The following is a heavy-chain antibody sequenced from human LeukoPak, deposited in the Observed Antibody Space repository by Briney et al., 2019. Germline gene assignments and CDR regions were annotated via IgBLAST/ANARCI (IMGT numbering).Heavy chain of an antibody. CDR2: INHSGST. D-gene: IGHD1-26*01. CDR1: GGSFSGYY. J-gene: IGHJ5*02. Sequence: SETLSLTCAVYGGSFSGYYWSWIRQPPGKGLEWIGEINHSGSTNYNPSLKSRVTISVDTSKNQFSLKLSSVTAADTAVYYCASFSSVGSYYWFGPWGQGTLVTVSS. CDR3: ASFSSVGSYYWFGP. V-gene: IGHV4-34*01.